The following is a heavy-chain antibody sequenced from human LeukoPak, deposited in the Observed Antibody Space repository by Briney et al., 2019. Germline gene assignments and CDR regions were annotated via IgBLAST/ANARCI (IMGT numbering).Heavy chain of an antibody. V-gene: IGHV4-59*08. D-gene: IGHD1-1*01. Sequence: PSETLSLTCTVSGGSISSYYWSWIRQPPGKGLEWIGYIYYSGRTNYNPSPKSRVTISVDTSKNQFSLKLSSVTAADTAVYYCARHWRRGLNNWFDPWGQGTLVTVSS. J-gene: IGHJ5*02. CDR3: ARHWRRGLNNWFDP. CDR2: IYYSGRT. CDR1: GGSISSYY.